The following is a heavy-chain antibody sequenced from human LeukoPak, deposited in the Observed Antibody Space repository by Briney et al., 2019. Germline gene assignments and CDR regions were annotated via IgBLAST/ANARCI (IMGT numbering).Heavy chain of an antibody. CDR2: IIPIFGTA. D-gene: IGHD5-18*01. V-gene: IGHV1-69*13. CDR3: ARGGSYGFNWFDP. J-gene: IGHJ5*02. Sequence: GASVKVSCKASGYTFTGYYMHWVRQAPGQGLEWMGGIIPIFGTANYAQKFQGRVTITADESTSTAYMELSSLRSEDTAVYYCARGGSYGFNWFDPWGQGTLVTVSS. CDR1: GYTFTGYY.